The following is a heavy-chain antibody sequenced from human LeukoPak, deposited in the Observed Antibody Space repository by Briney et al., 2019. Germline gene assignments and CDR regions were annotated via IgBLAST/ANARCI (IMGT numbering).Heavy chain of an antibody. V-gene: IGHV4-38-2*02. D-gene: IGHD3-22*01. J-gene: IGHJ4*02. Sequence: SETLSLTCTVSGYSISSGYYWGWIRQPPGKGLEWIGSIYHSGSTYYNPSPKSRVTISVDTSKNQFSLKLSSVTAADTAVYYCASLADSSGYYPFDYWGQGTLVTVSS. CDR1: GYSISSGYY. CDR2: IYHSGST. CDR3: ASLADSSGYYPFDY.